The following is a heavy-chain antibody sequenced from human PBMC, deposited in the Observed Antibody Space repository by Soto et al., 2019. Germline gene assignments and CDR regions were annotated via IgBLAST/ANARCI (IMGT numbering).Heavy chain of an antibody. Sequence: QVQLQESGPGLVKPSQTLSLTCTVSGGSISSGGYYWSWIRQHPGKGLEWIGYIYYSGSTYYNPSLKSRVTISGDTSKNRFSLKLSSVTAAGTAVYYCARATYSSSLDYWGQGTLVTVSS. J-gene: IGHJ4*02. CDR2: IYYSGST. CDR3: ARATYSSSLDY. CDR1: GGSISSGGYY. V-gene: IGHV4-31*03. D-gene: IGHD6-6*01.